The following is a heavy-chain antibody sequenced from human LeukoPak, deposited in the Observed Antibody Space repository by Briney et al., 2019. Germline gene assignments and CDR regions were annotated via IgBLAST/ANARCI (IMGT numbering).Heavy chain of an antibody. V-gene: IGHV3-21*01. CDR3: ARESYYGSGSYYIWAFDY. CDR1: GFTFSSYS. Sequence: GGSLRLSCAAFGFTFSSYSMNWVRQAPGKGLEWVSSISSSSSYIYYADSVKGRFTISRDNAKNSLYLQMNSLRAEDTAVYYCARESYYGSGSYYIWAFDYWGQGTLVTVSS. CDR2: ISSSSSYI. D-gene: IGHD3-10*01. J-gene: IGHJ4*02.